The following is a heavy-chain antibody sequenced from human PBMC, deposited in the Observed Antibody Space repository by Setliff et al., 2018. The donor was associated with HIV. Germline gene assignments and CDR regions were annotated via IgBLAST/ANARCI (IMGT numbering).Heavy chain of an antibody. V-gene: IGHV3-49*04. CDR2: IRAKAYGEAT. Sequence: PGGSLRLSCVTSGFTFGDYAMSWVRQAPGKGLEWVGFIRAKAYGEATGYAASVKGRFTISRDDSKSIAYLQMNSLKSEDTGVYYCTSAFADYAYWYFDYWGQGTLVTVSS. D-gene: IGHD2-8*02. CDR3: TSAFADYAYWYFDY. CDR1: GFTFGDYA. J-gene: IGHJ4*02.